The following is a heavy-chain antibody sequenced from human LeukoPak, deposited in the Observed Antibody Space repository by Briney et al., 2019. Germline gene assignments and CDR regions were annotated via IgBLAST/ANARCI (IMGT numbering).Heavy chain of an antibody. CDR3: AKDLTVTAHYYFDY. D-gene: IGHD4-17*01. CDR2: ISWNSGSI. J-gene: IGHJ4*02. Sequence: PGRSLRLSCAASGFTFDDYAMHWVRQAPGKGLEWVSGISWNSGSIGYADSVKGRFTISRDNAKNSLYLQMNSLRAEDTALYYCAKDLTVTAHYYFDYWGQGTLVTVFS. CDR1: GFTFDDYA. V-gene: IGHV3-9*01.